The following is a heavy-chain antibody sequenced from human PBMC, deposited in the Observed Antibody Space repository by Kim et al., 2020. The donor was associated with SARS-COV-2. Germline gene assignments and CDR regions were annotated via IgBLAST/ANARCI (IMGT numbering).Heavy chain of an antibody. CDR3: ARRIAVAGAYYSYYDMDV. CDR2: ISYDGSDK. V-gene: IGHV3-33*05. J-gene: IGHJ6*01. CDR1: GFTFTSYV. Sequence: GGSLRLSCAASGFTFTSYVMHWVRQAPGKGLEWVALISYDGSDKYYADSVKGRFTISRDNSKNTLDLQMNSLRAEDTAVYYCARRIAVAGAYYSYYDMDV. D-gene: IGHD6-19*01.